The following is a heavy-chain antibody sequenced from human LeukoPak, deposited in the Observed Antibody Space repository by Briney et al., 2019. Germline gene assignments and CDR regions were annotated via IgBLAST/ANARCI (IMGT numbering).Heavy chain of an antibody. V-gene: IGHV1-69*01. CDR1: GGTFSSYA. Sequence: ASVKVSCKASGGTFSSYAISWVRQAPGQGLEWMGGIIPIFGTANYAQKFQGRVTITADESTSTAYMELSSLRSGDTAVYYCASGTIRAYAFDIWGQGTMVTVSS. D-gene: IGHD1-1*01. CDR3: ASGTIRAYAFDI. J-gene: IGHJ3*02. CDR2: IIPIFGTA.